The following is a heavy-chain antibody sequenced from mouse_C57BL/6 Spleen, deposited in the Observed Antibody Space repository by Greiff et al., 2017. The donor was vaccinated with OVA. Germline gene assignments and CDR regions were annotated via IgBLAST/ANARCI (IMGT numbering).Heavy chain of an antibody. CDR2: ISSGGDYI. CDR3: TRGRYGSSYYFDY. V-gene: IGHV5-9-1*02. J-gene: IGHJ2*01. Sequence: EVQVVESGEGLVKPGGSLKLSCAASGFTFSSYAMSWVRQTPEKRLEWVAYISSGGDYIYYADTVKGRFTISRDNARNTLYLQMSSLKSEDTAMYYCTRGRYGSSYYFDYWGQGTTLTVSS. D-gene: IGHD1-1*01. CDR1: GFTFSSYA.